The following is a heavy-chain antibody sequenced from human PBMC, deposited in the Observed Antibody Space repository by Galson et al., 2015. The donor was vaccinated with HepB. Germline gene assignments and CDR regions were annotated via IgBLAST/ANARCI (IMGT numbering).Heavy chain of an antibody. Sequence: SLRLSCADSGFTLRTYAMLWVRQAPGKGLEWVAVIPYDGSNEYYAGTVKGRFTISRDNSKNTLYLQMNSLRAEDTGVYYCARDLIPHGIYVMDVWGQGTTVTVSS. D-gene: IGHD2-21*01. CDR2: IPYDGSNE. V-gene: IGHV3-30-3*01. CDR1: GFTLRTYA. J-gene: IGHJ6*02. CDR3: ARDLIPHGIYVMDV.